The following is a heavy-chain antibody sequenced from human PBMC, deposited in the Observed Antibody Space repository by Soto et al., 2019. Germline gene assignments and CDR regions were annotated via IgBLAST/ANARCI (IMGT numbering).Heavy chain of an antibody. CDR1: XXTFTXXX. CDR3: ARTGVVPAARSGYWFDH. J-gene: IGHJ5*02. V-gene: IGHV1-8*01. CDR2: MNPNRGNT. Sequence: QVQLVQSGAEVKKPGASVKXSCXXXXXTFTXXXXXXXXXXXXXXXXXMGWMNPNRGNTGYAQKFQGRVTMTRNTSISTAYMELSSLRSEDTAVYYCARTGVVPAARSGYWFDHWGQGTLVTVSS. D-gene: IGHD2-2*01.